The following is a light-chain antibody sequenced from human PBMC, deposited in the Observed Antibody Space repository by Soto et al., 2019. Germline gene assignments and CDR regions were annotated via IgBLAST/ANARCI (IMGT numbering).Light chain of an antibody. V-gene: IGKV3-15*01. Sequence: EIVMTQSPATMSVSTGERATLSCRASQSFSSNLACYQQKPGQAPRLLIYGASTRASGIPARFSGSGSGTEFTLTISSLQSEDIAVYYCQQYNNWLGTFGQGTKVEIK. CDR3: QQYNNWLGT. CDR2: GAS. CDR1: QSFSSN. J-gene: IGKJ1*01.